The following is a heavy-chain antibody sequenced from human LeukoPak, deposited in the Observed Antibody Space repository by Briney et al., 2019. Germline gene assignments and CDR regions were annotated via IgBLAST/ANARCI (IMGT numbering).Heavy chain of an antibody. CDR1: GGSISSSNCY. CDR3: ARGGVKYQLLMPPGPRGYFDY. CDR2: IYYTGST. D-gene: IGHD2-2*01. Sequence: EPSETLSLTCSVSGGSISSSNCYWGWIRQPPGKGLEWFGGIYYTGSTYYKPSLKSRVTISVDTSKNQFSQKLSSVTAADTAVYYCARGGVKYQLLMPPGPRGYFDYWGQGTLVTVSS. V-gene: IGHV4-39*07. J-gene: IGHJ4*02.